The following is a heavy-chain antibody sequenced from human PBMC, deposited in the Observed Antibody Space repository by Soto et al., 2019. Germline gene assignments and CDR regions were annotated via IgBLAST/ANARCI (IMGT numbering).Heavy chain of an antibody. V-gene: IGHV6-1*01. D-gene: IGHD6-6*01. CDR3: ARAKEYTRLSGMEV. CDR2: TYYRSKWYN. Sequence: SQHLSLTCTIPGESVSSDIAAWNCIRQSQSRGLEWLGRTYYRSKWYNDYAVSVKSRITLNPGTSKNQFSLQLNSLTPEDTAVYYCARAKEYTRLSGMEVWGQGTTVTVSS. CDR1: GESVSSDIAA. J-gene: IGHJ6*02.